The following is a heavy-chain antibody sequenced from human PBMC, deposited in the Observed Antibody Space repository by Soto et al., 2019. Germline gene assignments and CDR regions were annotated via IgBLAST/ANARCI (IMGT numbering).Heavy chain of an antibody. CDR3: ARQTGTLARYDAFDI. CDR2: IYYSGST. J-gene: IGHJ3*02. Sequence: PSETLSLTCTVSGGSISSYYWSWIRQPPGKGLEWIGYIYYSGSTNYNPSLKSRVTISVDTSKNQFSLKLSSVTAADTAVYYCARQTGTLARYDAFDIWGQGTMVTVSS. CDR1: GGSISSYY. D-gene: IGHD1-7*01. V-gene: IGHV4-59*08.